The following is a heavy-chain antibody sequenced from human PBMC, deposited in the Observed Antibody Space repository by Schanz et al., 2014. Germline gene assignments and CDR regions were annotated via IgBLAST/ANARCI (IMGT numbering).Heavy chain of an antibody. CDR3: ARGDMVRGVFDY. J-gene: IGHJ4*02. Sequence: VQLVESGGGLIHPGGSLRLSCAASRFTFSTYAMHWVRQAPGKGLGWLAVISSDGFNKFYADSVKGRFTISRDNSKNTLYLQMNSLRTEDTAVYYCARGDMVRGVFDYWGQGTLVTVSS. D-gene: IGHD3-10*01. CDR1: RFTFSTYA. CDR2: ISSDGFNK. V-gene: IGHV3-30*04.